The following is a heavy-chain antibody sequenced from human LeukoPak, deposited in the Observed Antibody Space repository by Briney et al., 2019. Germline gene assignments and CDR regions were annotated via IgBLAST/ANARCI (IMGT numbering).Heavy chain of an antibody. J-gene: IGHJ4*02. CDR3: AKDSSGSFDY. D-gene: IGHD6-19*01. CDR2: ISGSGGST. Sequence: GGSLRLSCAASGFTFSTYRMSWVRQAPGKGLEWVSAISGSGGSTYYADSVKGRFTISRDNSKNTLYLQMNSLRAEDTAVYYCAKDSSGSFDYWGQGTLVTVSS. V-gene: IGHV3-23*01. CDR1: GFTFSTYR.